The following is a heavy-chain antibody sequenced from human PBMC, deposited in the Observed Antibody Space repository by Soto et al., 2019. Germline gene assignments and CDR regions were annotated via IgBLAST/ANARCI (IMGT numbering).Heavy chain of an antibody. V-gene: IGHV1-69*08. CDR1: GGTFSSYT. Sequence: QVQLVQSGAEVKKPGSSVKVACKASGGTFSSYTISWVRQAPGQGLEWMGRIIPILGIANYAQKFQGRVTITADKSTSTAYVELSSLRSEYTAVYYCARDCSGGSCKSDAFDIWGQGTMVTVSS. J-gene: IGHJ3*02. CDR3: ARDCSGGSCKSDAFDI. CDR2: IIPILGIA. D-gene: IGHD2-15*01.